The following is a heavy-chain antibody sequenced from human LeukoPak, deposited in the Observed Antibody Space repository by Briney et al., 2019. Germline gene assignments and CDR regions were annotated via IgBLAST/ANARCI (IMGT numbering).Heavy chain of an antibody. CDR2: ITTRSAT. CDR3: ARVSDAFDI. J-gene: IGHJ3*02. CDR1: GFTFSSYS. V-gene: IGHV3-48*04. Sequence: PGGSLRLSCAASGFTFSSYSMNWVSQAPGKGLEWVSYITTRSATYYTDSVKGRFTISRDNAKNSLYLQMNSLRAEDTAVYYCARVSDAFDIWGQGTMVTVSS.